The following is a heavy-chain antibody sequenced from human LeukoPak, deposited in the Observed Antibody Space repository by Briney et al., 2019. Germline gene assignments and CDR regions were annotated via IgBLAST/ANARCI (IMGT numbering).Heavy chain of an antibody. D-gene: IGHD3-16*01. CDR2: ISYDGSNK. J-gene: IGHJ6*04. CDR1: GFTFSSYS. Sequence: GRSLRLSCAASGFTFSSYSIHWVRQAPGKGLEWVAVISYDGSNKYYADSVKGRFTISRDNSKNTLYLQMNSLRAEDTAVYYCAREPFGGYQYYYYYYCMDVWGKGTTVTVSS. CDR3: AREPFGGYQYYYYYYCMDV. V-gene: IGHV3-30*04.